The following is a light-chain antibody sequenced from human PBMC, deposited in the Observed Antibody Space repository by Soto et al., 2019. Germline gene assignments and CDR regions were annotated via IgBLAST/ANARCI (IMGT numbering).Light chain of an antibody. CDR2: RTD. CDR3: AAWDNSLRGV. CDR1: SSNVGSNF. J-gene: IGLJ3*02. V-gene: IGLV1-47*01. Sequence: QSVLTQPPSVSGTPGQRVTISCFGSSSNVGSNFVYWYQQFPGTAPKLLIYRTDQRPSGVPDRFSASKPGTSASLAISGLRSDDEADYYCAAWDNSLRGVFGGGTKLTVL.